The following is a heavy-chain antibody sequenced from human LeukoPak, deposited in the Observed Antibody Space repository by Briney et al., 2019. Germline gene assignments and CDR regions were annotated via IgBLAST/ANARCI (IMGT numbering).Heavy chain of an antibody. Sequence: GGSLRLSCAASEFTFSRYWMHWVRQAPGKGLEWVANIKQDGSEKYYVDSVKGRFTISRDNAKNSLYLQMNSLRAEDTAVYYCARVTLGLDYWGQGTLVTVSS. CDR2: IKQDGSEK. V-gene: IGHV3-7*01. D-gene: IGHD4/OR15-4a*01. CDR3: ARVTLGLDY. J-gene: IGHJ4*02. CDR1: EFTFSRYW.